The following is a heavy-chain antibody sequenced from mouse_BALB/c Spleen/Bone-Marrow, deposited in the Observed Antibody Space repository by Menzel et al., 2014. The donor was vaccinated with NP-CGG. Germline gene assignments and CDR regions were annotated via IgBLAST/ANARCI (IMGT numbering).Heavy chain of an antibody. CDR2: ISTGGTYT. J-gene: IGHJ2*01. CDR1: GFTFSSSI. V-gene: IGHV5-6-4*01. Sequence: EVKLVESGGGLVKPGGSLKLSCSASGFTFSSSIMPWVRQTPGKRLEWVATISTGGTYTYYPDSVKGRFTISRVNNMNSLYLQESGMKSEDTAVYYCSGRYGYCFDYRGQGTTLTVSS. D-gene: IGHD2-14*01. CDR3: SGRYGYCFDY.